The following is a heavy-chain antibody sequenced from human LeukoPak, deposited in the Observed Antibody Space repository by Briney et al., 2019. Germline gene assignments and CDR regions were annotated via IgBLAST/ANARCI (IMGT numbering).Heavy chain of an antibody. CDR1: GFIFSSYA. CDR3: ASNRFPYCSGGSCYSFDY. Sequence: PGRSLRLSCVASGFIFSSYAMHWVRQAPGKGLEWVAFIRYDGSNKYYADSVKGRFTISRDNAKNSLYLQMNSLRAEDTAVYYCASNRFPYCSGGSCYSFDYWGQGTLVTVSS. J-gene: IGHJ4*02. V-gene: IGHV3-30*04. CDR2: IRYDGSNK. D-gene: IGHD2-15*01.